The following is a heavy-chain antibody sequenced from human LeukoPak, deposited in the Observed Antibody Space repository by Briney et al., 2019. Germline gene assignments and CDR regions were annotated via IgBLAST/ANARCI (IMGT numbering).Heavy chain of an antibody. J-gene: IGHJ3*02. CDR2: IYYSGST. Sequence: SQTLSLTCTVSGGSISSGGYYWGWIRQPPGKGLEWIGSIYYSGSTYYNPSLKSRVTISVDTSKNQFSLKLSSVTAADTAVYYCARHEGAPDAFDIWGQGTMVTVSS. D-gene: IGHD1-26*01. V-gene: IGHV4-39*01. CDR3: ARHEGAPDAFDI. CDR1: GGSISSGGYY.